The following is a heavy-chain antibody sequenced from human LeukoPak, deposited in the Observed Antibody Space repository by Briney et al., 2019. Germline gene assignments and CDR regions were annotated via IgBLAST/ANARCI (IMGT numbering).Heavy chain of an antibody. CDR2: IWYEESKE. CDR1: GFTFSSYG. J-gene: IGHJ4*02. V-gene: IGHV3-33*08. Sequence: GRSLRLSCAASGFTFSSYGMHWVRQAPGKGLKWVGVIWYEESKEYYGDSVKGRFTISRDHSKNTLYLQMNSLRAEDTAVYYCVRDGGSGGDYWGQGALVTVSS. CDR3: VRDGGSGGDY. D-gene: IGHD6-19*01.